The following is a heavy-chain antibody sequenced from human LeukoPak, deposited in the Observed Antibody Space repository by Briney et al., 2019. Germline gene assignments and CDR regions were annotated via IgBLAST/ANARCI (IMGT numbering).Heavy chain of an antibody. D-gene: IGHD4-17*01. CDR3: ARDDYGDYRPFDY. CDR1: GYTFTGYF. V-gene: IGHV1-2*06. J-gene: IGHJ4*02. Sequence: ASVKVSCKASGYTFTGYFMHWVRQALGQGLEWIGRINPNSGGTNYAQKLQGRVTMTRDTSISTAYMELSRLRSDDTAAYYCARDDYGDYRPFDYWGQGTLVTVSS. CDR2: INPNSGGT.